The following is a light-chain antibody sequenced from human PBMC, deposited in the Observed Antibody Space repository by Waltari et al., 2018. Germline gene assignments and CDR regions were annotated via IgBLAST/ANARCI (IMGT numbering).Light chain of an antibody. CDR2: NNN. CDR3: AAWDASLHVLV. CDR1: TSTIGSNT. Sequence: QSVLTQPPSASGTPGQRVTISCLGSTSTIGSNTENWFRQLPGTAPKLLIYNNNQRPSGVPDRFSASKSGTSASLAISGLQSDDEATYYCAAWDASLHVLVFGGGTTLTVL. J-gene: IGLJ3*02. V-gene: IGLV1-44*01.